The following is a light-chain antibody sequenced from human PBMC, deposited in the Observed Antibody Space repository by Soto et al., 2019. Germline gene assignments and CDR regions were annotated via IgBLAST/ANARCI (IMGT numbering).Light chain of an antibody. Sequence: EIGLSQSPGTLSLSKGERATLSCRASQSVSSSYLAWYQQKPGQAPRLLIYGASSRATGIPDRFSGSGSGTDFTLTISRLEPEDFALYYCQHYAHNSPITFGQGTQLEIK. CDR2: GAS. J-gene: IGKJ5*01. V-gene: IGKV3-20*01. CDR1: QSVSSSY. CDR3: QHYAHNSPIT.